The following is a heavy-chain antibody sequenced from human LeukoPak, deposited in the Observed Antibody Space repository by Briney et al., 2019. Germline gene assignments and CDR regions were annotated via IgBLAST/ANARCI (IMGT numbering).Heavy chain of an antibody. CDR3: ARAKWDCSFDY. J-gene: IGHJ4*02. Sequence: GGSLRLSCAASGFTFSGYWMTWVRQAPGTGLEWVTYMNEDGSEIYYVDSVKGRFTISRDNGKNSLYLQMNSLRADDTAVYYCARAKWDCSFDYWGQGTLVTVSS. V-gene: IGHV3-7*01. CDR1: GFTFSGYW. CDR2: MNEDGSEI. D-gene: IGHD2-21*01.